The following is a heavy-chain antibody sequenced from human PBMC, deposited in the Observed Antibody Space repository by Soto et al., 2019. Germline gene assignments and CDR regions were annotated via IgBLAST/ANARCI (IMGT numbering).Heavy chain of an antibody. CDR2: FNPSGGST. J-gene: IGHJ6*02. CDR1: GYTFTSYY. Sequence: ASVKVSCKASGYTFTSYYMHWVRQAPGQGLEWMGIFNPSGGSTSYAQKFQGRVTMTRDTSTSTVYMELSSLRSEDTAVYYCARDYRRRYDILTGYYRGYYGMDIWGQGTTVTVSS. V-gene: IGHV1-46*01. D-gene: IGHD3-9*01. CDR3: ARDYRRRYDILTGYYRGYYGMDI.